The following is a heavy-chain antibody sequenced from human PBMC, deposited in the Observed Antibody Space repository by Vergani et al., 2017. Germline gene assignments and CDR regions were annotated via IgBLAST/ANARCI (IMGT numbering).Heavy chain of an antibody. CDR3: TNGSRGYTVYFFHY. Sequence: EVQLLESGGGLVQPGGSLRLSCEASGFSFPGYAMSWVRQAPGKGLEWVSSVSGSSATPYYADSVKGRFIISRDNSKNTLHLQMNSLRADDTAVYYCTNGSRGYTVYFFHYWGQGTLATVSS. D-gene: IGHD5/OR15-5a*01. V-gene: IGHV3-23*01. CDR1: GFSFPGYA. CDR2: VSGSSATP. J-gene: IGHJ4*02.